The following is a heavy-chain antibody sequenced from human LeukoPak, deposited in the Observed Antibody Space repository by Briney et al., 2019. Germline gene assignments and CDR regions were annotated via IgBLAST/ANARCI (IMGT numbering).Heavy chain of an antibody. CDR3: ARGYGGVPAAMPARY. CDR2: INTNTGNP. J-gene: IGHJ4*02. D-gene: IGHD2-2*01. V-gene: IGHV7-4-1*02. CDR1: GYTFTSYA. Sequence: ASVKVSCKASGYTFTSYAMNWVRQAPGQGLEWMGWINTNTGNPTYAQGFTGRFVFSLDTSVGTAYLQISSLKAEDTAVYYCARGYGGVPAAMPARYWGQGTLVTVSS.